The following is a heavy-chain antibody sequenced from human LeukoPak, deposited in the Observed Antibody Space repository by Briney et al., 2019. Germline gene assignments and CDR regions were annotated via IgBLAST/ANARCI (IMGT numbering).Heavy chain of an antibody. Sequence: PGGSLRLSCAASGFTFSDYYMSWIRQAPGKGLEWVSSISSSSTYIYYADSVKGRFTISRDNAKNSLYLQMNSLRAEDTAVYYYARLMGSSGWYELDAFDIWGQGTMVTVSS. CDR2: ISSSSTYI. V-gene: IGHV3-11*06. CDR1: GFTFSDYY. CDR3: ARLMGSSGWYELDAFDI. D-gene: IGHD6-19*01. J-gene: IGHJ3*02.